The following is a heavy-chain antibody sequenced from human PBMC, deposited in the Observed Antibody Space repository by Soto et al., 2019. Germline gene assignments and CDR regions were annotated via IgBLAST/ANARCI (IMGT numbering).Heavy chain of an antibody. V-gene: IGHV3-33*01. CDR2: IRYDGSNK. CDR1: GFTFSSYG. Sequence: GGSLRLSCAASGFTFSSYGMHWVRQAPGKGLEWVAVIRYDGSNKYYADSVKGRFTISRDNSKNTLYLQMNSLRAEDTAVYFCARETAETDYYYYYGMDVWGQGTTVTVSS. CDR3: ARETAETDYYYYYGMDV. J-gene: IGHJ6*02.